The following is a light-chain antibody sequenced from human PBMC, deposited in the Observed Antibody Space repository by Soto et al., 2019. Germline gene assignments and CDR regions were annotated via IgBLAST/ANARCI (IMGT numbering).Light chain of an antibody. CDR1: QSISSK. CDR3: QQRSDWPPIT. CDR2: GAS. J-gene: IGKJ5*01. Sequence: EIVMTQSPATLSVSPGERATLSCRASQSISSKLAWYQQKPGQAPRLLIYGASTRATGIPVRFSGSGSGTEFTLTISRLETEDFAVYYCQQRSDWPPITFGQGTRLEI. V-gene: IGKV3-15*01.